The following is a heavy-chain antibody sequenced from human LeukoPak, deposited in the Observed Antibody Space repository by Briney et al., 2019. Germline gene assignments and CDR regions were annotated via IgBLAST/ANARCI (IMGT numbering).Heavy chain of an antibody. CDR3: ARGKGAYGDYDVANWFDP. CDR2: IIPIFGTA. V-gene: IGHV1-69*13. CDR1: GGTFISYA. Sequence: GASVKVSCKASGGTFISYAISWVRQAPGQGLEWMGGIIPIFGTANYAQKFQGRVTITADESTSTAYMELSSLRSEDTAVYYCARGKGAYGDYDVANWFDPWGQGTLVTVSS. J-gene: IGHJ5*02. D-gene: IGHD4-17*01.